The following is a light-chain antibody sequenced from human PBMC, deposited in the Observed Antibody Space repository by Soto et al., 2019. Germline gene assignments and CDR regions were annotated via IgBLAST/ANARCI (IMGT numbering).Light chain of an antibody. CDR1: QSVAANY. V-gene: IGKV3-20*01. CDR2: GAS. CDR3: QQYSNWPSWT. J-gene: IGKJ1*01. Sequence: EVVLTRSPGTLSLSPGERATLSCRASQSVAANYLAWYQQKRGQAPRLLIYGASNRAAGIPDRFSGSGSGTEFTLTISSLQSEDFAVYYCQQYSNWPSWTFGQGTKVDIK.